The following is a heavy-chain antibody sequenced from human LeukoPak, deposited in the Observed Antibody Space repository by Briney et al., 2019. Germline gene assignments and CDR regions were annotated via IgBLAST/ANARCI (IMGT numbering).Heavy chain of an antibody. CDR3: ARDLTGYDLHYYGMDV. V-gene: IGHV3-66*01. Sequence: GGSLRLSCAASGFTFSSNYMSWVRQAPGKGLEWVSVIYSGGSTYYADSVKGRFTISRDNSKNTLYLQMNSLRAEDTAVYYCARDLTGYDLHYYGMDVWGQGTTVTVSS. CDR1: GFTFSSNY. J-gene: IGHJ6*02. CDR2: IYSGGST. D-gene: IGHD3-3*01.